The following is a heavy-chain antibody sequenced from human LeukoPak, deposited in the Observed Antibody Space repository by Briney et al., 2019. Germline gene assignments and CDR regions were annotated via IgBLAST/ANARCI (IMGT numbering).Heavy chain of an antibody. V-gene: IGHV4-61*01. J-gene: IGHJ5*02. Sequence: SETLSLACTVSGASVSSASYWTWIRQPPGKGVAWIAHIYNGVNTNYNLSLKSRVTISVDTSKNQFSLRLNSVTAADTAVYYCARSRAFNSGAFDPWGQGSLVTVSS. CDR1: GASVSSASY. CDR3: ARSRAFNSGAFDP. CDR2: IYNGVNT. D-gene: IGHD1-26*01.